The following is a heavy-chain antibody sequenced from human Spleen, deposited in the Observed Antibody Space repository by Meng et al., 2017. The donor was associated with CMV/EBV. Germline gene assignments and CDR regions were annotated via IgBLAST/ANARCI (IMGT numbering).Heavy chain of an antibody. D-gene: IGHD1-26*01. V-gene: IGHV6-1*01. Sequence: LRLSCAISGDSVSSNSAAWNWIRQSPSRGLEWLGRTYYRSKWYNDYAVSVKSRITINTDTSKNQFSLQLNSVTPEDTAVYYCAREWSGSDYVFRGGAYYFDYWGQGTLVTVSS. CDR1: GDSVSSNSAA. J-gene: IGHJ4*02. CDR2: TYYRSKWYN. CDR3: AREWSGSDYVFRGGAYYFDY.